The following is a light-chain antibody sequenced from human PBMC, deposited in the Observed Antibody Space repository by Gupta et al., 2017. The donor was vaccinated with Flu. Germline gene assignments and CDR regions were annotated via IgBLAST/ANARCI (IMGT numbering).Light chain of an antibody. CDR1: QSVLNTSNRKNH. CDR2: WAS. V-gene: IGKV4-1*01. J-gene: IGKJ2*01. Sequence: DIVMTQSPDFLTVSLAETTSINCKSSQSVLNTSNRKNHLAWYQQKPGQPPNLLIYWASTRESWVPYRFGGSGSGTDFTLAITSLQAEDVTVYFCQQHYTIPYTFGQRTKMDIK. CDR3: QQHYTIPYT.